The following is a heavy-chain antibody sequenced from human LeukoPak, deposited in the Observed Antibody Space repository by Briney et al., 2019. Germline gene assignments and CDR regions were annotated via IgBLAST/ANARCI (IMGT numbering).Heavy chain of an antibody. J-gene: IGHJ4*02. CDR2: IYSGGSA. CDR3: ARDLLSGSYVDY. D-gene: IGHD1-26*01. V-gene: IGHV3-53*01. CDR1: GFTVSSNY. Sequence: PGGSLRLSCAASGFTVSSNYMSWVRQAPGKGLEWVSVIYSGGSAYYADSVKGRFTISRDNSKNTLYLQTNSLRAEDTAVYYCARDLLSGSYVDYWGQGTLVTVSS.